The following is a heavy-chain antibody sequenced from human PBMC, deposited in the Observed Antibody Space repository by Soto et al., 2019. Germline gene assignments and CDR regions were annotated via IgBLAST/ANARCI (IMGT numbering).Heavy chain of an antibody. J-gene: IGHJ6*02. D-gene: IGHD6-6*01. Sequence: PSQTLSLTCIVCCCTISRYYWSFIRQPPESRLQWIGCIYYSGSTSYNPSLKSRVTMSVDTSKKRFTLKLSSVTAADTAVYYCARRGGSSKNYYSSAMDVSGQGPTVTV. V-gene: IGHV4-59*01. CDR3: ARRGGSSKNYYSSAMDV. CDR1: CCTISRYY. CDR2: IYYSGST.